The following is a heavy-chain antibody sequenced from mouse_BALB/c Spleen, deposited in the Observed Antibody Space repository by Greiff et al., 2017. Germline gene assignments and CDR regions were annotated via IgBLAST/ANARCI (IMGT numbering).Heavy chain of an antibody. Sequence: QVHVKQSGPGLVQPSQSLSITCTVSGFSLTSYGVHWVRQSPGKGLEWLGVIWSGGSTDYNAAFISRLSISKDNSKSQVFFKMNSLQANDTAIYYCARNFDDYFAYWGQGTLVTVSA. D-gene: IGHD2-4*01. CDR1: GFSLTSYG. J-gene: IGHJ3*01. V-gene: IGHV2-2*02. CDR3: ARNFDDYFAY. CDR2: IWSGGST.